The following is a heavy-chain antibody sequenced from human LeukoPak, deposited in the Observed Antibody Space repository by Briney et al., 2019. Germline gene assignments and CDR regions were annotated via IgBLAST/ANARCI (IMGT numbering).Heavy chain of an antibody. V-gene: IGHV4-34*01. J-gene: IGHJ4*02. D-gene: IGHD2-2*01. Sequence: SETLSLTCAVYGVSFSGYYWSWLRQPPGKGLEWLGEINHSGSTNYNPSLKSRVTISVDTSKNQFSLKLSSVTAADTAVYYCARAPSTSLGNDYWGQGTLVTVSS. CDR2: INHSGST. CDR1: GVSFSGYY. CDR3: ARAPSTSLGNDY.